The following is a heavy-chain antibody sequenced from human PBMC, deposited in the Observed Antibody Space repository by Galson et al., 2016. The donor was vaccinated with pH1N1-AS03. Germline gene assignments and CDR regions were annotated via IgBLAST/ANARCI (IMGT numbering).Heavy chain of an antibody. Sequence: SLRLSCAVSGFTFSRYEMNWVRQAPGKGLEWISYISSSGTTVYYADSVKGRFTISRDNADNFLYLQMSSLRAGDTAVYYCARVGKLVEWFDALDVWGQGTMVIVSS. V-gene: IGHV3-48*03. CDR2: ISSSGTTV. J-gene: IGHJ3*01. CDR3: ARVGKLVEWFDALDV. CDR1: GFTFSRYE. D-gene: IGHD3-3*01.